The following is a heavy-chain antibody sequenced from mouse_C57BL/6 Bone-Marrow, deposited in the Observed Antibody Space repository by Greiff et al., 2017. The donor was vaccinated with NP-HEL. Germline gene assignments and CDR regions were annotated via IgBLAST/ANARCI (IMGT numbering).Heavy chain of an antibody. J-gene: IGHJ2*01. CDR2: IYPGSGNT. CDR1: GYSFTSYY. Sequence: QVQLQQSGPELVKPGASVKLSCTASGYSFTSYYIHWVQQRPGQGLEWIGWIYPGSGNTKYNEKFKGKATLTTDTSSSTAYMQLSSLTSEDSAVYYCARGPLDYWGQGTTLTVSA. V-gene: IGHV1-66*01. CDR3: ARGPLDY.